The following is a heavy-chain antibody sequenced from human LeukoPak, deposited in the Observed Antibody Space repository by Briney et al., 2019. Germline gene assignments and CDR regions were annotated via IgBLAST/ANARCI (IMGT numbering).Heavy chain of an antibody. D-gene: IGHD6-13*01. CDR3: ARADSSSWFD. CDR1: GGSISSYY. Sequence: SETLSLTCTVSGGSISSYYWSWIRQPPGKGLEWIGYIYYSGSTNYSPSLKSRVTISADTSKNQFSLKLSSVTAADTAVYYCARADSSSWFDWGQGTLVTVSS. V-gene: IGHV4-59*01. J-gene: IGHJ4*02. CDR2: IYYSGST.